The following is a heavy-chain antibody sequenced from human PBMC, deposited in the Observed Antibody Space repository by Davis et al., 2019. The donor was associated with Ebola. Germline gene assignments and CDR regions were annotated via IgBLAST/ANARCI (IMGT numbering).Heavy chain of an antibody. CDR3: ARDAGNYYDFWSGYYRVAYYYYYMDV. V-gene: IGHV1-46*01. CDR1: GYTFTSYY. D-gene: IGHD3-3*01. CDR2: INPSGGST. Sequence: ASVKVSCRASGYTFTSYYMHWVRQAPGQGLEWMGIINPSGGSTSYAQKFQGRVTMTRDTSTSTVYMELSSLRSEDTAVYYCARDAGNYYDFWSGYYRVAYYYYYMDVWGKGTTVTVSS. J-gene: IGHJ6*03.